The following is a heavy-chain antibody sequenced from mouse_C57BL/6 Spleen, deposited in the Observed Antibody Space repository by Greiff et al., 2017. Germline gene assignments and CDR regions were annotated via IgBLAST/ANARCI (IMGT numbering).Heavy chain of an antibody. CDR1: GYTFTSYG. J-gene: IGHJ4*01. CDR2: IYPRSGNT. V-gene: IGHV1-81*01. D-gene: IGHD1-1*01. CDR3: ARGRTTVVATEAMDY. Sequence: QVHVKQSGAELARPGASVKLSCKASGYTFTSYGISWVKQRTGQGLEWIGEIYPRSGNTYYNEKFKGKATLTADKSSSTAYMELRSLTSEDSAVYFCARGRTTVVATEAMDYWGQGTSVTVSS.